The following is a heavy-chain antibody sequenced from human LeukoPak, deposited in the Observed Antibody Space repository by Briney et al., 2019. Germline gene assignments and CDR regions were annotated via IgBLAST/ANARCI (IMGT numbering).Heavy chain of an antibody. CDR3: ARVNSFRTVTGAIDY. CDR1: GFTFSDYW. D-gene: IGHD4-17*01. J-gene: IGHJ4*02. V-gene: IGHV3-7*01. Sequence: GGSLRLSCAVSGFTFSDYWMGWVRQAPGKGLAWVANINQDGSSRYYMDSVKGRFTITRDNAENSLYLQMNSLGAEDTAVYYCARVNSFRTVTGAIDYWGQGTLVTVSS. CDR2: INQDGSSR.